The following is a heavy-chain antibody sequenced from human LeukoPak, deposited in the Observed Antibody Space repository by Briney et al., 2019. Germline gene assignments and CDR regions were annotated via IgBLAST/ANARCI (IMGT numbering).Heavy chain of an antibody. J-gene: IGHJ4*02. D-gene: IGHD6-13*01. CDR1: GGSISSSSYY. V-gene: IGHV4-30-4*01. CDR2: IYNSGNT. CDR3: ARGIAAAGVDALDY. Sequence: PSQTLSLTCTVSGGSISSSSYYWTWLRQPPGKGPEWIGYIYNSGNTYYNPSLKSRVTISVDTSKNQFSLKLSSVTAADTAVYYCARGIAAAGVDALDYWGQGTLVTVSS.